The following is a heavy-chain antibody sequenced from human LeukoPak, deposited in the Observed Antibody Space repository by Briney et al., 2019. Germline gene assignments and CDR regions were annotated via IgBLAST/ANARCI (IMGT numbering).Heavy chain of an antibody. J-gene: IGHJ4*02. Sequence: PGGSLRLSCAASGFIFSSYAMSWVRQAPGKGLEWVSAIGGSGGSTYYADSVKGRFTISRDNSKNTLYLQMSSLRAEDTDVYYCAKDRRIAVAGTMVDYWGQGILVTVST. CDR3: AKDRRIAVAGTMVDY. CDR2: IGGSGGST. D-gene: IGHD6-19*01. V-gene: IGHV3-23*01. CDR1: GFIFSSYA.